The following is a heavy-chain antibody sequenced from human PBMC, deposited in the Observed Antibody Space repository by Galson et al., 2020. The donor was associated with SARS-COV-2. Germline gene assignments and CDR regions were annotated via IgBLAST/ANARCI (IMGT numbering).Heavy chain of an antibody. J-gene: IGHJ4*02. CDR3: TREGVEMLTLTPDFDF. CDR1: GFTFGDYG. V-gene: IGHV3-49*03. D-gene: IGHD3-16*01. Sequence: GGSLRLSCTTSGFTFGDYGLSWFRQAPGKGLEWVGFIRTKSYGETTKYAASVKGRFTISRDDSKNIAYLHMNNLKIEDTAVYYCTREGVEMLTLTPDFDFWGQGTLVTVSS. CDR2: IRTKSYGETT.